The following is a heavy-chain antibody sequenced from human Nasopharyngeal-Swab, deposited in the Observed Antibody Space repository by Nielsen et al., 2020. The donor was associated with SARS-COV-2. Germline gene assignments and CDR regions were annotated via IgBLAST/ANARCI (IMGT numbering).Heavy chain of an antibody. CDR3: ARGGYYYDSSGYSLFYFDY. J-gene: IGHJ4*02. D-gene: IGHD3-22*01. CDR2: INTNTGNP. V-gene: IGHV7-4-1*02. Sequence: ASVKVSCKASGYSFTSFAMNWVGQAPGQGLEWMGWINTNTGNPAYAQDFTGRFVFSLDTSVNTAYLQISSLKAEDTAVYYCARGGYYYDSSGYSLFYFDYWGQGSLVTVSS. CDR1: GYSFTSFA.